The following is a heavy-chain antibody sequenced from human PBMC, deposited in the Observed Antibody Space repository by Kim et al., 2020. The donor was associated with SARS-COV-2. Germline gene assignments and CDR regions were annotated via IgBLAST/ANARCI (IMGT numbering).Heavy chain of an antibody. V-gene: IGHV3-53*04. CDR1: GFTVSSNY. CDR2: IYSGGST. CDR3: ARDGSYGDYGYFDY. Sequence: GGSLRLSCAASGFTVSSNYMSWVRQAPGKGLEWVSVIYSGGSTYYADSVKGRFTISRHNSKNTLYLQMNSLRAEDTAVYYCARDGSYGDYGYFDYWGQGTLVTVSS. D-gene: IGHD4-17*01. J-gene: IGHJ4*02.